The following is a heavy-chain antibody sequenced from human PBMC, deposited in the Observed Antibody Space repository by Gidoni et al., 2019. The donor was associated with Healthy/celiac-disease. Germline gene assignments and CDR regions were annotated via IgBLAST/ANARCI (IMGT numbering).Heavy chain of an antibody. J-gene: IGHJ6*02. CDR3: ARGRGRWLQFGYYGMDV. D-gene: IGHD5-12*01. CDR2: ISSSGSTI. V-gene: IGHV3-48*03. CDR1: GFTFSSYE. Sequence: EVQLVESGGGLVQPGGSLRLSCAASGFTFSSYEMNWVRQAPGKGLEWVSYISSSGSTIYYADSVKGRFTISRDNAKNSLYLQMNSLRAEDTAVYYCARGRGRWLQFGYYGMDVWGQGTTVTVSS.